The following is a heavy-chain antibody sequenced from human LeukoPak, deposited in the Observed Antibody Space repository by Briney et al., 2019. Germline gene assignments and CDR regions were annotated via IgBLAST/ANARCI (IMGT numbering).Heavy chain of an antibody. CDR2: ISYDETYI. CDR3: ARDLGPGPISGYRRGRFYHAMDV. J-gene: IGHJ6*02. CDR1: GFTFSIYA. V-gene: IGHV3-30-3*01. Sequence: GGSLRLSCAASGFTFSIYAMHWVRQAPGKGLEWVALISYDETYIYYADSVKGRFTTSRDNPKNTLYLQMNSLRAEDTAVYYCARDLGPGPISGYRRGRFYHAMDVWGQGTTVTVSS. D-gene: IGHD3-22*01.